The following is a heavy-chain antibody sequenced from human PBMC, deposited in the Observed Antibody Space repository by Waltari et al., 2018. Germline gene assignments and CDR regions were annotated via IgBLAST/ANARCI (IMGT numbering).Heavy chain of an antibody. CDR3: ARDRIRVTIFGVVNAFDI. Sequence: QVQLQESGPGLVKPSETLSLTCTVSGGSISSYYWSWIRQPAGKGLEWIGRIYTSGSTNYTPSLKSRVTMSVDTSKNQFSLKLSSVTAADTAVYYCARDRIRVTIFGVVNAFDIWGQGTMVTVSS. CDR2: IYTSGST. D-gene: IGHD3-3*01. CDR1: GGSISSYY. J-gene: IGHJ3*02. V-gene: IGHV4-4*07.